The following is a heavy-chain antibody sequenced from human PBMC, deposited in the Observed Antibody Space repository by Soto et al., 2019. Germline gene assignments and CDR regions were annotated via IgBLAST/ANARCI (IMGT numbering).Heavy chain of an antibody. CDR2: ISYDGSNK. CDR1: GFTFSSYA. CDR3: ARDKPGGIVGAIVN. Sequence: GGSLRLSCAASGFTFSSYAMHWVRQAPGKGLEWVAVISYDGSNKYYADSVKGRFTISRDNSKNTLYLQMNSLRAEDTAVYYCARDKPGGIVGAIVNWGQGTLVTVSS. J-gene: IGHJ4*02. D-gene: IGHD1-26*01. V-gene: IGHV3-30-3*01.